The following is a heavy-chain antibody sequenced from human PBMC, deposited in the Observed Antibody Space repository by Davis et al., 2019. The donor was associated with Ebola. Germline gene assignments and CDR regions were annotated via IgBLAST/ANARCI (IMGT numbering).Heavy chain of an antibody. Sequence: MPSETLSLTCTVSGGSISSYYWSWIRQPPGKGLEWIGYVSYSGSTNYNPSLKSRVTISVDTSKSQFSLRLSSVTAADTAVYYCARMYNWNDGAYWGQGTLVTVSS. J-gene: IGHJ4*02. CDR1: GGSISSYY. V-gene: IGHV4-59*01. CDR3: ARMYNWNDGAY. CDR2: VSYSGST. D-gene: IGHD1-20*01.